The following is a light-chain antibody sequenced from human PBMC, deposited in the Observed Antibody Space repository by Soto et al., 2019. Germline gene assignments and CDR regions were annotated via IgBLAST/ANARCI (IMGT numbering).Light chain of an antibody. CDR3: QQYNTYWT. Sequence: DIQMTQSPTTLSASVGDRVTIICRANQSISSWLAWYQQKPGKAPKLLIYKASTLESGVPSRFSGSGSGTEFTLTISSLQPDDFATYYCQQYNTYWTFGQGTKVDMK. V-gene: IGKV1-5*03. CDR1: QSISSW. J-gene: IGKJ1*01. CDR2: KAS.